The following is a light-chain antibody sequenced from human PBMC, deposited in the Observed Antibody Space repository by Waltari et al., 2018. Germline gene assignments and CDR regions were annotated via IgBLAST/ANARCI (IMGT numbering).Light chain of an antibody. CDR3: QQYNSWPLT. CDR2: DAS. Sequence: ERVMTQSPVALSVSPGERITVPCRTSQTVGSNVAWYQKKPGQAPRLVIYDASIRAAGLPARFSGSGSGTEFTLTIGSLQSEDVATYYCQQYNSWPLTFGGGTKVEMK. CDR1: QTVGSN. V-gene: IGKV3-15*01. J-gene: IGKJ4*01.